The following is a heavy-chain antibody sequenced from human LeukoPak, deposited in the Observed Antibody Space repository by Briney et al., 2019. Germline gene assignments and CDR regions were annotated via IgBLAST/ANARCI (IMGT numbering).Heavy chain of an antibody. J-gene: IGHJ6*02. CDR2: IIPIFGTA. CDR3: ARDILTGYPTDYYYYGMDV. D-gene: IGHD3-9*01. V-gene: IGHV1-69*13. CDR1: GGTFSSYA. Sequence: SVNVSCKASGGTFSSYAISWVRQAPGQGLEWMGGIIPIFGTANYAQKFQGRVTITADESTSTAYMELSSLRSEDTAVYYCARDILTGYPTDYYYYGMDVWGQGTTVTVSS.